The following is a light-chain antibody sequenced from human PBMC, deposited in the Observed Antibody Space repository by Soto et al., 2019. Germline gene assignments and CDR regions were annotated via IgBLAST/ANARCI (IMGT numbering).Light chain of an antibody. J-gene: IGKJ5*01. CDR1: QSVSSSY. CDR2: GAS. V-gene: IGKV3-20*01. Sequence: ETVLTHSPCTLSLAPEGRVPLSFRASQSVSSSYLAWYQQKPGQAPRLLIYGASSRATGIPDRFSGSGSGTDFTLTISRLEPEDFAVYYCQQYGSSPPITFGQGTRLEIK. CDR3: QQYGSSPPIT.